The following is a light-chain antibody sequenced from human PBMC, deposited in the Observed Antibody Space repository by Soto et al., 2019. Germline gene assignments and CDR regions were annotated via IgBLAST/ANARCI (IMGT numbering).Light chain of an antibody. J-gene: IGKJ1*01. CDR2: GAS. V-gene: IGKV3-15*01. CDR3: QQYNKWPRT. Sequence: EIVMTQSPGTLSVSPGERATLSCRASQSVSSNLAWYQQKPGQAPRLLIYGASTRATGIPARFSGSRSGTEFTLTISSLQSEDFAVYYCQQYNKWPRTFGQGPNVEIK. CDR1: QSVSSN.